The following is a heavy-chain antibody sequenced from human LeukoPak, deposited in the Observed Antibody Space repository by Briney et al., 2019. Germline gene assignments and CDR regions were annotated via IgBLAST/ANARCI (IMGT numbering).Heavy chain of an antibody. CDR2: ISAYNGNT. CDR3: ARDGAGHSYGIDY. V-gene: IGHV1-18*01. J-gene: IGHJ4*02. CDR1: GYSFTNYA. Sequence: GASVKVSCKASGYSFTNYAITGVRQAPGQGLGWMGWISAYNGNTKYAQNLQDRITMSTDTSTSTAYMEVRSLRSDDTAVYYCARDGAGHSYGIDYWGQGNLGTVS. D-gene: IGHD5-18*01.